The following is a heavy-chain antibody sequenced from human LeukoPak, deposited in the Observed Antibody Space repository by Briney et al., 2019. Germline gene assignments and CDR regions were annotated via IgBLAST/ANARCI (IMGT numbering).Heavy chain of an antibody. CDR2: ISSSATDI. CDR1: GFTLSSYE. V-gene: IGHV3-48*03. Sequence: PGGSLRLSCAASGFTLSSYEMNWVRQASGKGLEWVSYISSSATDIQYADSVKGRFTISRDNAKNSLYLQMNSLRAEDAAVYYCARAINPTDCNNIRCYLCDNCGRGTRVTVSS. CDR3: ARAINPTDCNNIRCYLCDN. D-gene: IGHD2-8*01. J-gene: IGHJ4*02.